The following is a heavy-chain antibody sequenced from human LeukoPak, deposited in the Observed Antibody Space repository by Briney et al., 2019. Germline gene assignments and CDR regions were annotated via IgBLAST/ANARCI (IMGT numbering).Heavy chain of an antibody. CDR2: INHSGST. D-gene: IGHD3-9*01. V-gene: IGHV4-34*01. J-gene: IGHJ4*02. CDR3: ARRGPLTGYSWVDY. CDR1: GGSFGGYY. Sequence: SETLSLTCAVYGGSFGGYYWSWIRQPPRKGLEWIGEINHSGSTNYNPSLKSRVTISVDTSKNQFSLKLSSVTAADTAVYYCARRGPLTGYSWVDYWGQGTLVTVSS.